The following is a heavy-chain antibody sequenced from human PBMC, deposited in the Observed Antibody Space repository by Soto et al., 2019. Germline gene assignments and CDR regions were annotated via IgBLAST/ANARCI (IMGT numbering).Heavy chain of an antibody. D-gene: IGHD4-17*01. V-gene: IGHV3-30*03. CDR3: AIDPKLLTVTTEDYFDY. Sequence: VQLVESGGGVVQPGRSLRLSCAASGVTFSSYGMHWVRQAPGKGLEWVAVISYDGSNKYYADSVKGRFTISRDNSKNTLYLQMNSLRAEDTAVYYCAIDPKLLTVTTEDYFDYWGQGTLVTVSS. CDR2: ISYDGSNK. CDR1: GVTFSSYG. J-gene: IGHJ4*02.